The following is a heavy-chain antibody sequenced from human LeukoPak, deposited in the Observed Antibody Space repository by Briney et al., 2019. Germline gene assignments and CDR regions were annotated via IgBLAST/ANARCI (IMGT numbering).Heavy chain of an antibody. D-gene: IGHD1-26*01. CDR3: ARLDYSGSFYFDY. Sequence: PGGSLRLSCAASGFTVSSNDMSWVRQAPGKGLGWVSVIYSGGSTYYADSVKGRFTISRDNSKNTLYLQMNSLRAEDTAVYYCARLDYSGSFYFDYWGQGTLVTVSS. J-gene: IGHJ4*02. CDR1: GFTVSSND. CDR2: IYSGGST. V-gene: IGHV3-53*01.